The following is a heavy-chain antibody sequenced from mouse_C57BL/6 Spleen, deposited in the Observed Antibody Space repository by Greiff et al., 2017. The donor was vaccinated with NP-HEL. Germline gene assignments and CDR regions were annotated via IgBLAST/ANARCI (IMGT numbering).Heavy chain of an antibody. CDR2: ISSGGSTI. CDR3: AREYYGSMDY. J-gene: IGHJ4*01. V-gene: IGHV5-17*01. CDR1: GFTFSDYG. D-gene: IGHD1-1*01. Sequence: EVQLVESGGGLVKPGGSLKLSCAASGFTFSDYGMHWVRQAPEKGLEWVAYISSGGSTIYYADTVKGRFTISRDNAKNTQFLQMNSPRSEDTAMYYGAREYYGSMDYCGQGTSVTVSS.